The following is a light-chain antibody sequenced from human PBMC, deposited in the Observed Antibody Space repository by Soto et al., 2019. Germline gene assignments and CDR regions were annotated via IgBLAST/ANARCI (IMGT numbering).Light chain of an antibody. CDR1: SSNIGSKT. CDR2: SDN. CDR3: AAWDDSLRVV. Sequence: QSVLTQPPSASGTPEQRVIMSCSGSSSNIGSKTVNWYQHVPGTTPKLLVYSDNQRPSGVPDRFSGSKSGTSASLAISGLQSEDEADYYCAAWDDSLRVVFGGGTKLTVL. V-gene: IGLV1-44*01. J-gene: IGLJ3*02.